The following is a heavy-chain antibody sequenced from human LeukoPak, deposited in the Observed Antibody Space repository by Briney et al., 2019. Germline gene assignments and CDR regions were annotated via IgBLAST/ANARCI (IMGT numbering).Heavy chain of an antibody. D-gene: IGHD6-13*01. CDR2: ISKNGVRT. CDR1: GFTFYDYA. CDR3: AKDNPRAAGIYYYGLDV. J-gene: IGHJ6*02. Sequence: GGPLRLSCAASGFTFYDYAMHWVRHFPGEGLEWVSLISKNGVRTHYAESVKRRFTISRANSKNTLYLEMNSLRTEDGAFNYCAKDNPRAAGIYYYGLDVWGQGTTVTVSS. V-gene: IGHV3-43*02.